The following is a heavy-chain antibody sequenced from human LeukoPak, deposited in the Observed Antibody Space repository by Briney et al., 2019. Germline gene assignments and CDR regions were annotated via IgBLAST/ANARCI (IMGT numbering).Heavy chain of an antibody. J-gene: IGHJ3*02. D-gene: IGHD5/OR15-5a*01. CDR1: GFTFSSYW. Sequence: GGSLRLSCAASGFTFSSYWMHWVRQAPGKGLVWVSRINSDGSSTSYADSVKGRFTISRDNSKNALYLQMNSLRAEDTAVYYCARVSVYGAFDIWGQGTMVTVSS. V-gene: IGHV3-74*01. CDR3: ARVSVYGAFDI. CDR2: INSDGSST.